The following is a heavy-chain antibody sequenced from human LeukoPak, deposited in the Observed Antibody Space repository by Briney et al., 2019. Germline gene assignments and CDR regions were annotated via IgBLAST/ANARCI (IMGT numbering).Heavy chain of an antibody. CDR3: ATSLVADAFDI. J-gene: IGHJ3*02. D-gene: IGHD2-8*02. Sequence: GGSLRLSCAASGFTFSDYYMSWIRQAPGKGLEWVSYISSSGSTIYYADSVKGRFTISRDNAKNSLYLQMNSLRAEDTAVYYCATSLVADAFDIWGQGTMVTVSS. V-gene: IGHV3-11*01. CDR2: ISSSGSTI. CDR1: GFTFSDYY.